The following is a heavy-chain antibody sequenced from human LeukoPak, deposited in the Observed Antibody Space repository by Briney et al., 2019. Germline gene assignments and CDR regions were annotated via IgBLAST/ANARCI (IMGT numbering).Heavy chain of an antibody. CDR1: GYTFNSYG. D-gene: IGHD1-26*01. V-gene: IGHV1-18*01. CDR2: VSAYNGNT. CDR3: ARLIPQKWELPGKWFDP. Sequence: ASVKVSCKASGYTFNSYGISWVRQAHGQGLDWMGWVSAYNGNTNYAQKFQGRVTMTTDTSTSTDSMEMRRLRSDDTAVYYCARLIPQKWELPGKWFDPWGQGTLVTVSS. J-gene: IGHJ5*02.